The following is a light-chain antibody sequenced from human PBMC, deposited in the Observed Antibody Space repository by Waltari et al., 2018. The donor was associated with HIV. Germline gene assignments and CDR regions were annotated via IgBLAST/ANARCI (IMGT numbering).Light chain of an antibody. V-gene: IGKV3-20*01. CDR1: QSVSSSS. CDR3: QQYGSSPS. CDR2: GAS. Sequence: EIVLTQSPGTLSVSPGERVTLSCRASQSVSSSSLVWYQQKPGQAPRLLIYGASSRAPGIPDRFSGSVSGTDFTLTISRLDPEDFAVYYCQQYGSSPSFGQGTKLEIK. J-gene: IGKJ2*03.